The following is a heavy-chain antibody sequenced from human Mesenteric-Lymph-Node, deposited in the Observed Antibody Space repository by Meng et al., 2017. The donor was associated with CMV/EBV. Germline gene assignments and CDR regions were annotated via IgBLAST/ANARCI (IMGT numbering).Heavy chain of an antibody. CDR1: GFTFSNYA. V-gene: IGHV3-23*01. Sequence: GESLKISCVGSGFTFSNYAMSWVRQAPGKGLEWVSGISASGSGTDSIFYADSVKGRFTISRDNSKNTLYLQMNSLRVEDTAIYYCAGRSQWLLGLYYYYGLDVWGQGTTVTVSS. CDR2: ISASGSGT. D-gene: IGHD6-19*01. J-gene: IGHJ6*02. CDR3: AGRSQWLLGLYYYYGLDV.